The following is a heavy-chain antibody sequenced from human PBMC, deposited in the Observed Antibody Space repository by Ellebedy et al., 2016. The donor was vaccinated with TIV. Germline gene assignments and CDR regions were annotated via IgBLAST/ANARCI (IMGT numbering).Heavy chain of an antibody. CDR1: GFTFSSYA. J-gene: IGHJ4*02. V-gene: IGHV3-64D*06. CDR2: ISNNGGGT. Sequence: GESLKISCSASGFTFSSYAMHWVRQAPGKGLEYVSAISNNGGGTYYADSVKGRFTISRDNSKNTLYLQMSSLRAEDTAVYYCVKVYSRGIYDYWGQGTLVTVSS. D-gene: IGHD3-22*01. CDR3: VKVYSRGIYDY.